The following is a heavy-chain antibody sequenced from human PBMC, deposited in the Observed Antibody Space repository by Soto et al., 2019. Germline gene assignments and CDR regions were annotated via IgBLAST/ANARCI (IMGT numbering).Heavy chain of an antibody. CDR1: GFTVSSNY. J-gene: IGHJ4*02. CDR2: IYSSI. V-gene: IGHV3-66*03. CDR3: ATGAAYYYDTSRY. D-gene: IGHD3-22*01. Sequence: PGGSLRLSCAASGFTVSSNYMSWVRQAPGKGLEWVSVIYSSISYADSVKGRFTISRDNSRNTLYLQMTSLRLEDTALYYCATGAAYYYDTSRYWGQGTLVTVSS.